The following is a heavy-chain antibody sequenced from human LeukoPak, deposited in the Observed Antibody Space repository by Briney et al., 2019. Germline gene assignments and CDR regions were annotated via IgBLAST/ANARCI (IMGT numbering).Heavy chain of an antibody. CDR3: ARKRMVRGARPYYFDY. CDR1: GGSISSSSYY. D-gene: IGHD3-10*01. CDR2: IYYSGST. V-gene: IGHV4-39*01. J-gene: IGHJ4*02. Sequence: SETLSLTCTVSGGSISSSSYYWGWIRQPPGKGLEWIGSIYYSGSTYYNPSLKSRVTISVDTSKNQFSLKLSSVTAADTAVYYCARKRMVRGARPYYFDYWGQGTLVTVSS.